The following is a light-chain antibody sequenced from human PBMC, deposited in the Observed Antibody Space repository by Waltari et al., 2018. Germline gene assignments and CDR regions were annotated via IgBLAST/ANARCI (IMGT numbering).Light chain of an antibody. J-gene: IGLJ2*01. CDR1: TGQSDFA. CDR3: QTWGSGLVP. CDR2: LNSYGSH. Sequence: ASLGASVKLTCTLSTGQSDFAIAGRQQQPERGPSDFMKLNSYGSHNKGDATPDRFSGSSSGAERSLTLSSLQSEDEAACYCQTWGSGLVPFGGGTQLTVL. V-gene: IGLV4-69*01.